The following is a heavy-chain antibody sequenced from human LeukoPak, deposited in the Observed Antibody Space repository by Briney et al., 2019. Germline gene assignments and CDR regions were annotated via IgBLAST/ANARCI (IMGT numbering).Heavy chain of an antibody. V-gene: IGHV3-74*03. CDR3: TRDTNGLGY. CDR1: GFTFSGHR. CDR2: IESDGSVT. D-gene: IGHD2-8*01. Sequence: GSLRLSCAASGFTFSGHRMHWVRQAPGKGLVWVSCIESDGSVTKYADSVKGRFTISRDNAKNTLYLQMNSLRVEDTAVYYCTRDTNGLGYWGQGTLVIVSS. J-gene: IGHJ4*02.